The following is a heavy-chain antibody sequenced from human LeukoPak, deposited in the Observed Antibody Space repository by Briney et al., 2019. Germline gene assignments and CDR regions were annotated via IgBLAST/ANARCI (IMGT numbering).Heavy chain of an antibody. CDR1: GFTFSSYA. CDR2: ISGSGGST. V-gene: IGHV3-23*01. D-gene: IGHD6-13*01. J-gene: IGHJ4*02. Sequence: GGSLRLSCAASGFTFSSYAMSWVRQAPGKGLEWVSAISGSGGSTYYADSVKGRFTISRDNSKNTLYLQMNSLRAEDTAVYYCAREGVLYSSSPGYDYWGQGTLVTVSS. CDR3: AREGVLYSSSPGYDY.